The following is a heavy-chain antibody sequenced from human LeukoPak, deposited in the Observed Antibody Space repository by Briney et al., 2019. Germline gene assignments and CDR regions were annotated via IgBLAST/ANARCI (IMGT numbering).Heavy chain of an antibody. V-gene: IGHV1-46*03. D-gene: IGHD1-26*01. Sequence: GASVKVSCKASGYTFTSHYMHWVRQAPGQGLEWMGIINPNGGSTTYAQKFQGRVTMTRDTSTSTLYMELGSLRSEDTAVYYCARVAGGYTETDYWGQGTLVTVSS. CDR2: INPNGGST. CDR1: GYTFTSHY. J-gene: IGHJ4*02. CDR3: ARVAGGYTETDY.